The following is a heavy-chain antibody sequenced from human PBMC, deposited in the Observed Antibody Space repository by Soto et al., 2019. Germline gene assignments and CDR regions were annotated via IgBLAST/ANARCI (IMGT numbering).Heavy chain of an antibody. CDR2: IYYSGST. CDR1: GGSISSYY. CDR3: ARYVVVTANGVNWFDP. Sequence: QVQLQESGPGLVKPSETLSLTCTVSGGSISSYYWSWIRQPPGKGLEWIGYIYYSGSTNYNPSLKSRVTISVDTSKNQFSLKLSSVTAADTAVYYCARYVVVTANGVNWFDPWGQGTLVTVSS. J-gene: IGHJ5*02. V-gene: IGHV4-59*01. D-gene: IGHD2-21*02.